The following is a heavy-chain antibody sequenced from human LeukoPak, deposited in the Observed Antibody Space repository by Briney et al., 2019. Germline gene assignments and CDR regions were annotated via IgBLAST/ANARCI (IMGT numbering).Heavy chain of an antibody. D-gene: IGHD3-22*01. V-gene: IGHV4-31*03. Sequence: TTSETLSLTCTVSSGSISRGGYYWSWIRQHPGKGLEWIGYIYYSGRTYYNPSLKSRVTISVDRSKNQFSLKLSSVTAADTAVYYCARGSYYYDSSGYLNWGQGTLVTVSS. J-gene: IGHJ4*02. CDR3: ARGSYYYDSSGYLN. CDR2: IYYSGRT. CDR1: SGSISRGGYY.